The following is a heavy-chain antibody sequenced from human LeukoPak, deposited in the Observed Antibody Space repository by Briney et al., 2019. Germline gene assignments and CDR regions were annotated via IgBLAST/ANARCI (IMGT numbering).Heavy chain of an antibody. Sequence: EGSLRLSCAASGFTFSSYAMSWVRQAPGKGLEWVSAISGSGGSTYYADSVKGRFTISRDNSKNTLYLQMNSLRAEDTAVYYCAKVPAYDILTGYFDYWGQGTLVTVSS. J-gene: IGHJ4*02. V-gene: IGHV3-23*01. D-gene: IGHD3-9*01. CDR2: ISGSGGST. CDR1: GFTFSSYA. CDR3: AKVPAYDILTGYFDY.